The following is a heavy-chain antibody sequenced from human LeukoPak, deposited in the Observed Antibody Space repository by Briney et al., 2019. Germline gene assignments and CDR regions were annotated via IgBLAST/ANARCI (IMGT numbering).Heavy chain of an antibody. CDR2: MNPNSGNT. J-gene: IGHJ4*02. Sequence: ASVKVSCKASGYTFTSYDINWVRQATGQGLEWMGWMNPNSGNTGYAQKFQGRVTMTRNTSISTAYMELSSLRSEDTAVYYCVRMVRGVMPPRRYYFDYWGQGTLVTVSS. D-gene: IGHD3-10*01. V-gene: IGHV1-8*01. CDR1: GYTFTSYD. CDR3: VRMVRGVMPPRRYYFDY.